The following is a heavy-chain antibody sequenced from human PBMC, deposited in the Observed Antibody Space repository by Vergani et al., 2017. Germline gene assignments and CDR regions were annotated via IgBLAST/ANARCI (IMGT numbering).Heavy chain of an antibody. D-gene: IGHD1-26*01. CDR3: ARVYSGSYGAKY. CDR1: GGSFSGYY. V-gene: IGHV4-34*01. J-gene: IGHJ4*02. CDR2: INHSGST. Sequence: QVQLQQWGAGLLKPSETLSLTCAVDGGSFSGYYWSWIRQPPGKGLERIGEINHSGSTKYNPSLKGRVTISVDTSQNPFSLKLSSVTAADTAVYYCARVYSGSYGAKYWGQGTLVTVSS.